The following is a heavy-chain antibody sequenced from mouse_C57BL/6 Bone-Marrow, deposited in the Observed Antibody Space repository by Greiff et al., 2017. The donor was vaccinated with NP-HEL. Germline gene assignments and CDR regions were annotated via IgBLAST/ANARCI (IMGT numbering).Heavy chain of an antibody. V-gene: IGHV1-61*01. J-gene: IGHJ3*01. D-gene: IGHD2-13*01. Sequence: QVQLQQPGAELVRPGSSVKLSCKASGYTFTSYWMDWVKQRPGQGLEWIGNIYPSDSETHYNQKFKDKATLTVDKSSSTAYMQLSSLTSEDSAVYYCAKLKDYGEGPWFAYWGQGTLVTVSA. CDR2: IYPSDSET. CDR3: AKLKDYGEGPWFAY. CDR1: GYTFTSYW.